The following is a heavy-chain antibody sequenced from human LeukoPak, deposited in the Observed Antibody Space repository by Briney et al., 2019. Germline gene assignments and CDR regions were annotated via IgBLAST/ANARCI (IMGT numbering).Heavy chain of an antibody. Sequence: PGGSLRLSCAASGFTFSSYSMNWVRQAPGKGLEWVSSISSSSSYIYYADSVKGRFTISRDNAKNSLYLQMNSLRAEDTAVYYCARVKTPQYYYDSSGYFDYWGQGTLVTVSS. D-gene: IGHD3-22*01. J-gene: IGHJ4*02. CDR3: ARVKTPQYYYDSSGYFDY. CDR2: ISSSSSYI. V-gene: IGHV3-21*01. CDR1: GFTFSSYS.